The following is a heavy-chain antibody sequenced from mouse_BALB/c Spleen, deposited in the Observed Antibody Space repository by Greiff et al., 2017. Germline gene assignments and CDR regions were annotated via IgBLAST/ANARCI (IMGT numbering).Heavy chain of an antibody. J-gene: IGHJ2*01. Sequence: EVQRVESGGGLVQPGGSRKLSCAASGFTFSSFGMHWVRQAPEKGLEWVAYISSGSSTIYYADTVKGRFTISRDNPKNTLFLQMTSLRSEDTAMYYCAREGDYGSPDYWGQGTTLTVSS. CDR3: AREGDYGSPDY. V-gene: IGHV5-17*02. CDR2: ISSGSSTI. CDR1: GFTFSSFG. D-gene: IGHD1-2*01.